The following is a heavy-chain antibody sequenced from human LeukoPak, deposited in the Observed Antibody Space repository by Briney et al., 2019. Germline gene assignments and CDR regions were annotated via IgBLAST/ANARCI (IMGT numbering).Heavy chain of an antibody. CDR2: IRSKANSYAT. D-gene: IGHD6-19*01. V-gene: IGHV3-73*01. J-gene: IGHJ4*02. CDR1: GFTFSGSA. Sequence: PGGSLKLSCAASGFTFSGSAMHWVRQASGKGLEWVGRIRSKANSYATAYAASVKGRFTISRDDSKNTAYLQMNSLKTEDTAVYYCTRRSDRGGWPEDYWGQGTLVTVSS. CDR3: TRRSDRGGWPEDY.